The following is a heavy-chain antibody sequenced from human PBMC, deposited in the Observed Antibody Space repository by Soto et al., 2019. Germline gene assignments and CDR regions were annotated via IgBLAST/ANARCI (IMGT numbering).Heavy chain of an antibody. J-gene: IGHJ5*02. V-gene: IGHV6-1*01. CDR3: TGGTTFTSSFWFDP. D-gene: IGHD1-1*01. CDR1: GDSVTSNRAA. Sequence: SQTLSLTCDISGDSVTSNRAAWDWIRQSPSRGLEWLGRTYYRSKWYNDYGTSVKGRITFNADTSKNQLSLQLNSVTPEDTAMHYCTGGTTFTSSFWFDPWGQGTLVTVSS. CDR2: TYYRSKWYN.